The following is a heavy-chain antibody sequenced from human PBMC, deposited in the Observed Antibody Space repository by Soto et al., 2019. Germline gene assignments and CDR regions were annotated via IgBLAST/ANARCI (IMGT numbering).Heavy chain of an antibody. CDR2: INPNSGGT. CDR3: ARAPYCSSTSCAPAWFDP. J-gene: IGHJ5*02. CDR1: GYTFTGYY. D-gene: IGHD2-2*01. V-gene: IGHV1-2*04. Sequence: QVQLVQSGAEVKKPGASVKVSCKASGYTFTGYYMHWVRQAPGQGLEWMGWINPNSGGTNYAQKFQGWVTMTRDTSISTAYMELSRLRSDDTAVYYCARAPYCSSTSCAPAWFDPWGQGTLVTVSS.